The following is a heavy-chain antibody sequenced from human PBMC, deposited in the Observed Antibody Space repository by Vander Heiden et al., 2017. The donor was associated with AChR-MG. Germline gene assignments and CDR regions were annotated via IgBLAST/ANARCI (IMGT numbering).Heavy chain of an antibody. D-gene: IGHD3-22*01. V-gene: IGHV4-39*01. Sequence: QLQLQESGPGLVKPSETLSLTCTVSGGSIANSAHSWGWIRQSPGKGLEWIGNIYSGGHTFYNPSLKSRVTMSVDTSKNQFSVKLSSVTAADTAIYYCARRNYDSRILERGTFDYWGQGTLVTVSS. CDR3: ARRNYDSRILERGTFDY. J-gene: IGHJ4*02. CDR2: IYSGGHT. CDR1: GGSIANSAHS.